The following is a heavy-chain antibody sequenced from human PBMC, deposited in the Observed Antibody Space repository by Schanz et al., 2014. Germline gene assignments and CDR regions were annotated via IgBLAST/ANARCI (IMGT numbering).Heavy chain of an antibody. CDR2: ISGSGAST. CDR1: RFSFSSYA. V-gene: IGHV3-23*01. J-gene: IGHJ4*02. Sequence: EVQLLESGGGLVQPGGSLRLSCATSRFSFSSYAINWVRQAPGKGLEWVSGISGSGASTYYADSVKGRFTISRDNSNKTVDLQMNSLRAEDTALYYCVRDELLWFGEVLSLDYWGQGALVTVSS. CDR3: VRDELLWFGEVLSLDY. D-gene: IGHD3-10*01.